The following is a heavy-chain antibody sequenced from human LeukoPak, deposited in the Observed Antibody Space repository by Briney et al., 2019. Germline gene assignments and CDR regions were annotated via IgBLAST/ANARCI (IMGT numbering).Heavy chain of an antibody. CDR1: GGSINNGDY. V-gene: IGHV4-31*03. Sequence: PSQTLSLTCTVSGGSINNGDYWSWIRQHPGKGLEWIGYIYYSGSSYYNPSLRSRVTISVDTSKNHFSLKLSSVTAADTAVYYCARNRDGYNSFDYWGQGTLVTVSS. CDR3: ARNRDGYNSFDY. D-gene: IGHD5-24*01. J-gene: IGHJ4*02. CDR2: IYYSGSS.